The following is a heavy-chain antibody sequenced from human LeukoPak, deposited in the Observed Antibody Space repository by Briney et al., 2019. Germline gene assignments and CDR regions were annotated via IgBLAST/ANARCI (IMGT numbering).Heavy chain of an antibody. D-gene: IGHD3-22*01. CDR1: GGTFSSYA. CDR3: ARDYKSYYYDSSGYYSTSYPYDD. CDR2: IIPILGIA. J-gene: IGHJ4*02. Sequence: SVKVSCKASGGTFSSYAISWVRQAPGQGLEWMGRIIPILGIANYAQKFQGRVTITADKSTSTAYMELSSLRSEDTAVYYCARDYKSYYYDSSGYYSTSYPYDDWGQGPLVTVSS. V-gene: IGHV1-69*04.